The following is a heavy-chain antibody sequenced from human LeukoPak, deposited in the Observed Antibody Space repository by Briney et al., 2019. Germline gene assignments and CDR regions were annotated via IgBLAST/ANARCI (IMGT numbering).Heavy chain of an antibody. CDR2: ISSSSSYI. J-gene: IGHJ4*02. CDR3: ARSFELRFLEWLPDY. D-gene: IGHD3-3*01. Sequence: SGGSLRLSCAASGFRFNSYWMTWVRQAPGKGLEWVSSISSSSSYIYYADSVKGRFTISRDNAKNSLYLQMSSLRAEDTAVYYCARSFELRFLEWLPDYWGQGTLVTVSS. CDR1: GFRFNSYW. V-gene: IGHV3-21*01.